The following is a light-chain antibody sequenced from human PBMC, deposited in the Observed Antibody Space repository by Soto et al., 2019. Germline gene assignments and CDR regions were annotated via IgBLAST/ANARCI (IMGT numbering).Light chain of an antibody. Sequence: DIQMTQSPSTLSASVGDRVTITCRASQSISSWLAWYQQKPGKAPKLLIYKASSLESGVPSRFSGSGSGTEFTLTISSLQPDDFATYYCQQFHSFSPTFGQGTKGEIK. J-gene: IGKJ1*01. CDR2: KAS. CDR3: QQFHSFSPT. V-gene: IGKV1-5*03. CDR1: QSISSW.